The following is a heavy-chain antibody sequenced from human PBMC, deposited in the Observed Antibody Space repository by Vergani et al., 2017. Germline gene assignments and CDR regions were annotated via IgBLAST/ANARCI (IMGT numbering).Heavy chain of an antibody. J-gene: IGHJ6*04. V-gene: IGHV1-69*01. D-gene: IGHD4-17*01. Sequence: QVQLVQSGAEVKKPGSSVKVSCKASGGTFSSYAISWVRQAPGQGLEWMGGIIPIFGTANYAQTFKGRVTITADESTSTPDMELSSLRSEDTAVYYCARSSTVTTEADYYYGRDVWGKGTTVTVSS. CDR3: ARSSTVTTEADYYYGRDV. CDR2: IIPIFGTA. CDR1: GGTFSSYA.